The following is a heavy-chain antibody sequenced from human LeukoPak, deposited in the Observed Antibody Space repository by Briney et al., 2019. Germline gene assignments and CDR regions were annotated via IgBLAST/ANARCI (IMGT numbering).Heavy chain of an antibody. CDR3: AREQYSSSWYSFDP. J-gene: IGHJ5*02. CDR1: GDSVSSNSAA. CDR2: TYYRSKWYN. D-gene: IGHD6-13*01. V-gene: IGHV6-1*01. Sequence: RSQTLSLTCAISGDSVSSNSAAWNWIRQSPSRGLEWLGRTYYRSKWYNDYAVSVKSRITINPDTSKDQFSLQLNSVTPEDTAVYYCAREQYSSSWYSFDPWGQGTLVTVSS.